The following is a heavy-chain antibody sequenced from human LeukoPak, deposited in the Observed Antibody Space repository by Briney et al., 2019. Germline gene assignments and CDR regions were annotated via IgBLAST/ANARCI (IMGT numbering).Heavy chain of an antibody. Sequence: ASVKVSCKASGYTFTSYGISWVRQAPGQGLEWMGWISAYNGNTNYAQKLQGRVTMTTGTSTSTAYMELRSLRSDDTAVYYCARDYLDDYGDYAFDYWGQGTLVTVSS. D-gene: IGHD4-17*01. J-gene: IGHJ4*02. CDR1: GYTFTSYG. CDR3: ARDYLDDYGDYAFDY. CDR2: ISAYNGNT. V-gene: IGHV1-18*01.